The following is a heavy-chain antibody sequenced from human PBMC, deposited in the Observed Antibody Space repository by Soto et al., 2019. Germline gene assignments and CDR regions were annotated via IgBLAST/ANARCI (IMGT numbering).Heavy chain of an antibody. Sequence: SVGSLRLSCAASGFSVNTYAMSWVRQAPGKGLEWVSTTGISGRTTYYADSVKGRFTVSRDDSQNTLDLQMSSLRAEDTAVYYCATVHNTSRSFNYWGQGTLVTVSS. J-gene: IGHJ4*02. CDR2: TGISGRTT. V-gene: IGHV3-23*01. CDR3: ATVHNTSRSFNY. CDR1: GFSVNTYA. D-gene: IGHD1-20*01.